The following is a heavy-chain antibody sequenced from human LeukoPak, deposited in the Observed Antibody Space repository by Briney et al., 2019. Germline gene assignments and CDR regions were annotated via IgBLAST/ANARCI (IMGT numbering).Heavy chain of an antibody. CDR1: GFSFNMFA. V-gene: IGHV3-23*01. CDR2: LGPVGTTT. J-gene: IGHJ4*02. CDR3: ARQQRIRHCSEGVCTEGYYFDY. D-gene: IGHD2-15*01. Sequence: GGCLRLSCAGTGFSFNMFAIDWVRQAPGKGLEWVSGLGPVGTTTNYADSVKGRFTISRDKSQNSVFLQLNSLRPEDTAVYYCARQQRIRHCSEGVCTEGYYFDYWGQGTLVTVSS.